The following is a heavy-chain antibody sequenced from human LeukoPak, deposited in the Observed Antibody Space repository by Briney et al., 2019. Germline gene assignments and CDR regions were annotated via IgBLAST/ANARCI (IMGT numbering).Heavy chain of an antibody. CDR1: GFTFSRSN. V-gene: IGHV3-66*01. CDR2: IYSGGST. J-gene: IGHJ6*02. CDR3: ARDPRRGYSGYDFVPHLKYYYYYGMDV. D-gene: IGHD5-12*01. Sequence: PGESLRLSCVASGFTFSRSNMDWVRQVPGKGLEWISVIYSGGSTYYADSVKGRFTISRDNSKNTLYLQMNSLRAEDTAVYYCARDPRRGYSGYDFVPHLKYYYYYGMDVWGQGTTVTVSS.